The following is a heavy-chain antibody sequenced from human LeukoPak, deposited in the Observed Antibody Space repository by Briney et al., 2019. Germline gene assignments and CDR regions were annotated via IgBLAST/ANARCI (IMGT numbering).Heavy chain of an antibody. J-gene: IGHJ4*02. D-gene: IGHD6-13*01. V-gene: IGHV4-39*01. CDR3: ARRGGYSSTLGTDY. Sequence: PSETLSLTCTVSGGSISSSSYYWGWIRQPPGKGLEWIGSIYYSGSTYYNPSRKSRVTISVDTSKNLFSLKLSSVTAADTAVYYCARRGGYSSTLGTDYWGQGTLVTVSS. CDR1: GGSISSSSYY. CDR2: IYYSGST.